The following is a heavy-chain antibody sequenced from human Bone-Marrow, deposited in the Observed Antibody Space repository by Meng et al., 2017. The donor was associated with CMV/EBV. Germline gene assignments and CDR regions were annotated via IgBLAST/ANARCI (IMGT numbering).Heavy chain of an antibody. Sequence: VRLVQSGAEVKNPGSSVKVSSKAPGCTFSSYAISWVRQAPGQGLEWMGGIIPIFGTANYAQKFQGRVTITADESTSTAYMELSSLRSEDTAVYYCARAGGGSYPFDYWGQGTLVTVSS. V-gene: IGHV1-69*12. CDR3: ARAGGGSYPFDY. J-gene: IGHJ4*02. CDR2: IIPIFGTA. CDR1: GCTFSSYA. D-gene: IGHD1-26*01.